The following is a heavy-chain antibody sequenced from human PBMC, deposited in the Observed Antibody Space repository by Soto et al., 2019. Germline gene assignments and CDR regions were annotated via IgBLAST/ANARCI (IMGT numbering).Heavy chain of an antibody. V-gene: IGHV1-46*01. CDR2: IHYSGATP. CDR1: GDTFTNYY. J-gene: IGHJ4*02. Sequence: ASVKFSCKASGDTFTNYYMHWVRPDPGQGLEWMGVIHYSGATPTYAQKFQGRVTMARDTSTSTVDVELSSLTSEDTAVYYCAREGPELATIGSFDYWGQGSLVTVSS. CDR3: AREGPELATIGSFDY.